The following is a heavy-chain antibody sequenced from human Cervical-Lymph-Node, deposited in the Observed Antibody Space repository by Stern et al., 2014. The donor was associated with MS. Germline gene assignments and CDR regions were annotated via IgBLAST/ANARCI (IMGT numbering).Heavy chain of an antibody. J-gene: IGHJ4*02. CDR2: ITAYNGNA. V-gene: IGHV1-18*01. Sequence: APGQGLEWIGRITAYNGNAHDAPNLQGRVTMTSDTSTATVSMELRSLRSDDTAVYYCARNGDYGDYLDVWGQGTLVTVSS. D-gene: IGHD4-17*01. CDR3: ARNGDYGDYLDV.